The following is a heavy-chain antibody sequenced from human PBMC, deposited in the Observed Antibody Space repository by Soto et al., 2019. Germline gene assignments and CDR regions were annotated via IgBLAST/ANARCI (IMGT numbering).Heavy chain of an antibody. Sequence: GGSLRLSCSASGFTFSSYAMHWVRQAPGKGLEYVSAISSNGGSTYYADSVKGRFTISRDNSKNTLYLQMSSLRAEDTAVYYCVKGVAWNYAPFVYCGQRTLVTVSS. CDR2: ISSNGGST. CDR1: GFTFSSYA. D-gene: IGHD1-7*01. CDR3: VKGVAWNYAPFVY. V-gene: IGHV3-64D*06. J-gene: IGHJ4*02.